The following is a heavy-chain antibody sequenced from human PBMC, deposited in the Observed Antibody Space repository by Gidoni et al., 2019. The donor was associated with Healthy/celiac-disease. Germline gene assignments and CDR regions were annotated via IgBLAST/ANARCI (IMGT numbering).Heavy chain of an antibody. V-gene: IGHV4-39*01. CDR1: GGSISSSSYY. D-gene: IGHD6-13*01. CDR2: IYYSGST. J-gene: IGHJ5*02. CDR3: AITAGSSWYNWFDP. Sequence: QLQLQESGPGLVKPSETLSLTCTVSGGSISSSSYYWGWIRQPPGKGLEWIGSIYYSGSTYYNPSLKSRVTISVDTSKNQFSLKLSSVTAADTAVYYCAITAGSSWYNWFDPWGQGTLVTVSS.